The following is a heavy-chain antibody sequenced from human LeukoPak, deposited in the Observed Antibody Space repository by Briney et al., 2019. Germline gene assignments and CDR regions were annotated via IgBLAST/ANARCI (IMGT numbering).Heavy chain of an antibody. J-gene: IGHJ4*02. D-gene: IGHD3-10*01. CDR1: GFTFNNAW. CDR2: IKSKTGGGTT. Sequence: GGSLRLSCAASGFTFNNAWMSWVRQAPGKGLEWVGRIKSKTGGGTTDYAPPVTGRLTVSRDDSKNTLYLQMNSLRTEDTAVYYCTTEYGRNYYGSGSFYKYYFDYWGQGTLVTVSS. CDR3: TTEYGRNYYGSGSFYKYYFDY. V-gene: IGHV3-15*01.